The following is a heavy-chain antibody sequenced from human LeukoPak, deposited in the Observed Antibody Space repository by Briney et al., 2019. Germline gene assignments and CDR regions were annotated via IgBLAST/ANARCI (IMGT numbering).Heavy chain of an antibody. V-gene: IGHV3-66*01. CDR2: IYSGGTT. CDR3: ARDYSNGWQYHFDD. J-gene: IGHJ4*02. Sequence: SGGSLRLSCAASGFTVSSNYMSWVRQAPGKGLEWVSVIYSGGTTYYADSVKGRFTISRDNSKNTLYLQMDSLRAEDTAVYYCARDYSNGWQYHFDDWGQGTLVTVSS. CDR1: GFTVSSNY. D-gene: IGHD6-19*01.